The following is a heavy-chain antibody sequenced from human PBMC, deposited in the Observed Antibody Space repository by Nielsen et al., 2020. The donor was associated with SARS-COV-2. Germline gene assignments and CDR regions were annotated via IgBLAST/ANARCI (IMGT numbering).Heavy chain of an antibody. CDR1: GDSITSGHYY. CDR3: ARSRYYHVSGSYSALDN. CDR2: VYYSGSA. Sequence: SETLSLTCTISGDSITSGHYYWAWVRLPPGKGLEWIGTVYYSGSAYYNPSLKSRVSMSLDTSKNQFSLKLTSVTAADTAVYYCARSRYYHVSGSYSALDNWGQGTLITVSS. D-gene: IGHD3-10*01. V-gene: IGHV4-39*07. J-gene: IGHJ4*02.